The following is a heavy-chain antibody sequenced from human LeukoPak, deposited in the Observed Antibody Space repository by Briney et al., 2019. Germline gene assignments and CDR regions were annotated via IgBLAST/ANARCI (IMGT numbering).Heavy chain of an antibody. J-gene: IGHJ6*04. D-gene: IGHD5-18*01. CDR3: AKDGAGDRADCYGMDV. Sequence: PGRSLRLSCAASGFTFNSYGMHWVRQAPGKGLECGTLISYDGSNKYYADSVKGRFTISRDNSKNTLYLQMNSVRAEDTSVCYCAKDGAGDRADCYGMDVWGKGTTVTVSS. CDR1: GFTFNSYG. CDR2: ISYDGSNK. V-gene: IGHV3-30*18.